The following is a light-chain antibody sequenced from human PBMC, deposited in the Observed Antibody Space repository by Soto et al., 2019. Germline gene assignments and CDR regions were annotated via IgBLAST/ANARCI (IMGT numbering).Light chain of an antibody. J-gene: IGKJ1*01. V-gene: IGKV3-20*01. Sequence: EIVLTQSPGTLSLSPGERATLSCRASQSVSSSYLAWYQQKPGQAPRLLIYGASSRATGIPDRFSGSGSGTDFTLTISRLEPEDFAVYYCQQYGSAHREFGQWTKADIX. CDR3: QQYGSAHRE. CDR2: GAS. CDR1: QSVSSSY.